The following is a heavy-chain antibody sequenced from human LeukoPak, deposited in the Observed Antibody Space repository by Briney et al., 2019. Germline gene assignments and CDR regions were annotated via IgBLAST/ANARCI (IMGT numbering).Heavy chain of an antibody. D-gene: IGHD1-1*01. V-gene: IGHV1-69*05. CDR2: IIPIFGTA. CDR1: GGTFITYT. J-gene: IGHJ4*02. Sequence: SVKVSCKASGGTFITYTINWVRQVTGQGLEWMGGIIPIFGTANYAQKFQGRVTVTTDDSTSTAFMELSSLRSEDTAVYYCATYMLRDNWNVHTFDSWGQGTLVTVSS. CDR3: ATYMLRDNWNVHTFDS.